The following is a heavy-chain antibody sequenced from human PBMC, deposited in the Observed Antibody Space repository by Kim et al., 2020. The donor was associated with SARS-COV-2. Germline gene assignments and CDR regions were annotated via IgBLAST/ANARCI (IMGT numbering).Heavy chain of an antibody. D-gene: IGHD5-12*01. Sequence: SETLSLTCTVSGGSISSSSYYWGWIRQPPGKGLEWIGSIYYSGSTYYNPSLKSRVTISVDTSKNQFSLKLSSVTATDTAVYYCARLGDGYNSRPVFPTDKVCGWGQGTLVTVSS. V-gene: IGHV4-39*01. CDR3: ARLGDGYNSRPVFPTDKVCG. J-gene: IGHJ4*02. CDR1: GGSISSSSYY. CDR2: IYYSGST.